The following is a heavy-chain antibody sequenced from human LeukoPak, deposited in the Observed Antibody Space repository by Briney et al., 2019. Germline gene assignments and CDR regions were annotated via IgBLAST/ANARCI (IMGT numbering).Heavy chain of an antibody. CDR1: GFTFTDYY. CDR3: ARRAVAYYYYYYMDV. J-gene: IGHJ6*03. CDR2: INPYSGGT. V-gene: IGHV1-2*02. Sequence: ASVKVSCKASGFTFTDYYIHWVRQAPGEGLEWLGWINPYSGGTSYAQKFRGLVTITRNTSISTAYMDLSSLRSDDTAVYYCARRAVAYYYYYYMDVWGKGTTVTVSS. D-gene: IGHD6-19*01.